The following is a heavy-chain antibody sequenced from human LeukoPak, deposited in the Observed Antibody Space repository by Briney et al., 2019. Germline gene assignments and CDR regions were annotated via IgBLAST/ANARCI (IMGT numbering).Heavy chain of an antibody. CDR3: AIGGAFDI. CDR2: INHGGST. V-gene: IGHV4-34*01. Sequence: SETLSPTCAVYGGSLSDFYWSWIRQPPGKGLEWIGEINHGGSTNYNPSLKSRVTISVDTSKNQFSLKLSSVTAADTAVYYCAIGGAFDIWGQGTMLTVSS. CDR1: GGSLSDFY. J-gene: IGHJ3*02.